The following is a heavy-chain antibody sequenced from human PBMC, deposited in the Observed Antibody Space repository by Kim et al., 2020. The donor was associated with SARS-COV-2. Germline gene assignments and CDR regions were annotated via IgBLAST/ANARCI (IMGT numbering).Heavy chain of an antibody. D-gene: IGHD4-17*01. V-gene: IGHV4-31*02. CDR3: ARASVDYVGYYFDY. Sequence: PSLKSRVTISVDPSKNQFSLKLSSVTAADTAVYYCARASVDYVGYYFDYWGQGTLVTVSS. J-gene: IGHJ4*02.